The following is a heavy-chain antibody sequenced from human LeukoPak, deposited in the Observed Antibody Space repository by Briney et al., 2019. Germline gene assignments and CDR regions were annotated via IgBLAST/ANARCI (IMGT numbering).Heavy chain of an antibody. CDR1: GGSISSYY. CDR2: IYYSGST. D-gene: IGHD1-26*01. CDR3: ARQSGSYGVYYYYMDV. Sequence: MTSETLSLTCTVSGGSISSYYWSWIRQPPGKGLEWIGYIYYSGSTNYNPSLKSRVTLSVDTSKNQFSLKLSSVTAADTAVYYCARQSGSYGVYYYYMDVWGKGTTVTISS. J-gene: IGHJ6*03. V-gene: IGHV4-59*08.